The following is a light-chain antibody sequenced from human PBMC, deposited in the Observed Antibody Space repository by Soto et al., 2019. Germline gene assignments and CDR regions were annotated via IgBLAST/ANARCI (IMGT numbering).Light chain of an antibody. CDR1: QSISNH. CDR2: AAS. Sequence: DIQMTQSPSFLSASVEDRVIITCRASQSISNHLNWYQQKPGKAPKLLIFAASSLQSGVPSRFSGSRSGPDFTLTISSLQPEDVATYYCQQSYSSPPTFGQGTKVEIK. V-gene: IGKV1-39*01. CDR3: QQSYSSPPT. J-gene: IGKJ1*01.